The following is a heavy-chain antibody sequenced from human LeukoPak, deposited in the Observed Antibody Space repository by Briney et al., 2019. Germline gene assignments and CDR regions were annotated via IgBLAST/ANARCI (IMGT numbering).Heavy chain of an antibody. CDR1: GGSISSGGYY. D-gene: IGHD1-14*01. V-gene: IGHV4-31*03. CDR2: IYYSGST. J-gene: IGHJ4*02. Sequence: PSETLSLTCTVSGGSISSGGYYWSWIRQHPGTGLEWIGYIYYSGSTYYNPSLKSRVTISVDTSKNQFSLKLSSVTAADTAVYYCARVTTRGTRTRGYYFDYWGQGTLVTVSS. CDR3: ARVTTRGTRTRGYYFDY.